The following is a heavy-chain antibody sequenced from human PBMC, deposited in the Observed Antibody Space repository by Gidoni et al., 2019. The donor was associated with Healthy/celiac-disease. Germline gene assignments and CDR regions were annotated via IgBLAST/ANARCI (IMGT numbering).Heavy chain of an antibody. CDR3: AKDAWSGGMCINY. J-gene: IGHJ4*02. D-gene: IGHD3-3*01. V-gene: IGHV3-30*18. CDR1: GFTFSSYG. CDR2: ISYDGSNK. Sequence: QVQLVESGGGGVQPGRSLRLSCAASGFTFSSYGMHWVRQAPGKGLEWVAVISYDGSNKYYADSVKGRFTISRDNSKNTLYLQMNSLRAEDTAVYYCAKDAWSGGMCINYWGQGTLVTVSS.